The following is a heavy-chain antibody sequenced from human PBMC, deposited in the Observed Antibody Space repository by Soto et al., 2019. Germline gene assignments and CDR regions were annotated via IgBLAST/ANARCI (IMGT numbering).Heavy chain of an antibody. J-gene: IGHJ3*01. CDR1: GFTFSSYA. V-gene: IGHV3-23*01. CDR2: ISGSGGST. D-gene: IGHD4-17*01. Sequence: GGSLRLSCAASGFTFSSYAMSWVRQAPGKGLEWVSAISGSGGSTYYADSVKGRFTISRDNSKNTLYLQMNSLRAEDTAVYYCSRVGRTTVTRGAFDFCGQGTMVTVSS. CDR3: SRVGRTTVTRGAFDF.